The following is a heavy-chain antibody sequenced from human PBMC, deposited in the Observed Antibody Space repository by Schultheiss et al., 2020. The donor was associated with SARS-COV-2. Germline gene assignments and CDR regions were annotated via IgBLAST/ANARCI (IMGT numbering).Heavy chain of an antibody. V-gene: IGHV3-66*04. J-gene: IGHJ5*02. D-gene: IGHD6-19*01. CDR2: IYGGGNT. CDR3: VRQGRAWYSDT. Sequence: GGSLRLSCASSGLTVSSNYMSWVRQAPGKGLEWVSVIYGGGNTYYADSVRGRSTISRDKSKSTLYLQMNSLTVDDTAVYFCVRQGRAWYSDTWGQGTLVTVSS. CDR1: GLTVSSNY.